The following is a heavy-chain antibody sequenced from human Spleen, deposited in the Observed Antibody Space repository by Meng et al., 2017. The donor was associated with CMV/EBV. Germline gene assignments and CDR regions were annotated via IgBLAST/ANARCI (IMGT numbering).Heavy chain of an antibody. CDR3: ARDSSSWYILYYFDY. Sequence: GGSLRLSCAASGFTFSSYEMNWVRQAPGKGLEWVSYISSSGSTIYYADSVKGRFTISRDNSKNTLYLQMNSLRVEDTAVYHCARDSSSWYILYYFDYWGQGTLVTVSS. J-gene: IGHJ4*02. V-gene: IGHV3-48*03. CDR1: GFTFSSYE. D-gene: IGHD6-13*01. CDR2: ISSSGSTI.